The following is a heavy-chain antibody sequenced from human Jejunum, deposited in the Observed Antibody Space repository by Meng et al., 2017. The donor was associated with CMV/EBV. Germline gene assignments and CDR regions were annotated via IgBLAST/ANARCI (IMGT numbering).Heavy chain of an antibody. J-gene: IGHJ4*02. Sequence: SGGSISNSDYYWGWIRQPPGKGLEWIGSIFHSGNTYHNPSLQSRVTISVDTSKNQFSLRLTSVTAADTGVYYCARDMGQQLVPVSFDYWGQGTLVTVSS. CDR2: IFHSGNT. V-gene: IGHV4-39*07. CDR1: GGSISNSDYY. CDR3: ARDMGQQLVPVSFDY. D-gene: IGHD6-13*01.